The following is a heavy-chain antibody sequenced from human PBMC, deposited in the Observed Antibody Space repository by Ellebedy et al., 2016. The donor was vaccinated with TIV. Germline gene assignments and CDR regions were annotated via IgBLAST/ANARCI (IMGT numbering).Heavy chain of an antibody. D-gene: IGHD3-10*01. CDR3: ARVSEFYFDS. Sequence: ETLSLTCTVSGYPIRSDHYWGWIRQPPGKGLEWVSVIYGDDNTFYADSVKGRFIMSRDNSRNTVSLQMNSLRPEDTAVYYCARVSEFYFDSWGQGTLVTVSS. CDR2: IYGDDNT. J-gene: IGHJ4*02. CDR1: GYPIRSDHY. V-gene: IGHV3-53*01.